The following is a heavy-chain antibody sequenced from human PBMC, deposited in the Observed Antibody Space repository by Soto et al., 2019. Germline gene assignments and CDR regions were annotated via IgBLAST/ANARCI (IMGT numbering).Heavy chain of an antibody. CDR2: TYYSGST. CDR3: ASGWALVLDY. Sequence: QVQLQESGPGLVKPSETLSLTCTVSGGSISSYYWSWIRQPPGKGLEWIGYTYYSGSTNYNPSLTGRVPISLDTSKTPSSLQWSSVSAADRAGYYFASGWALVLDYGGQGPRVTFSS. J-gene: IGHJ4*02. V-gene: IGHV4-59*01. CDR1: GGSISSYY. D-gene: IGHD1-26*01.